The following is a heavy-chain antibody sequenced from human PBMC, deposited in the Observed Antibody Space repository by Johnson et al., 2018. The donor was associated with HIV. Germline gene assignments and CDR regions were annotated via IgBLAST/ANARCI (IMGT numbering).Heavy chain of an antibody. CDR1: GFTFDDYG. D-gene: IGHD2-21*02. CDR3: ARGHCGGDWPDEVGGAFDI. V-gene: IGHV3-33*08. J-gene: IGHJ3*02. Sequence: QVQLVESGGGVVRPGGSLRLSCSASGFTFDDYGMHWVRQAPGKGLEWVAVIWYDGSNKYYADSVKGRFTISRDNSKNTLYLQMNSLRAEDTAVYYCARGHCGGDWPDEVGGAFDIWGQGTMVTVSS. CDR2: IWYDGSNK.